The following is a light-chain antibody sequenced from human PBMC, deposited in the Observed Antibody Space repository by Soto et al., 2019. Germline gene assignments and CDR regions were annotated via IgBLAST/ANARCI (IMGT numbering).Light chain of an antibody. Sequence: DIQMTQSPSSLSASVGDRVTITCRASQSITTYLNWYQQKPGKAPNLLIYAASNLQSGVPSRFSGGGSGTEFTLTISSLQPEDFATYYCQQTYTNPRTFGQGTKVEIK. J-gene: IGKJ1*01. V-gene: IGKV1-39*01. CDR2: AAS. CDR1: QSITTY. CDR3: QQTYTNPRT.